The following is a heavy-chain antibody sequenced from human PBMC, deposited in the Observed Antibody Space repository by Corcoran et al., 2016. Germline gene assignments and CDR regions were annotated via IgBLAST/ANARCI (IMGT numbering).Heavy chain of an antibody. CDR1: GFSFSNYG. J-gene: IGHJ4*02. Sequence: QVQLVESGGGVVQPGRSLRLSCAASGFSFSNYGMHWVRQAPGKGLEWVAVLSYDGSYKYYADSVKGRFTISRVNSKNTLYLQMNSLRAEDTAVDYCAQDPRPTRTIKGDPDYWGQGTLVTGSS. V-gene: IGHV3-30*18. CDR2: LSYDGSYK. D-gene: IGHD2-21*02. CDR3: AQDPRPTRTIKGDPDY.